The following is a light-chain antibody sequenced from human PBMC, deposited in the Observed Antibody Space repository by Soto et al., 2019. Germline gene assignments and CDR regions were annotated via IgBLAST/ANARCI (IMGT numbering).Light chain of an antibody. V-gene: IGKV1-5*01. CDR1: QSIGNW. Sequence: DIPMTQSPSTLSASVGDRVTITCRASQSIGNWVAWYQQKPGRAPNLLIHDASILESGVPSRFSGTGSGTAFFLTITSLQPDDFASYYCQQYDVYSPSTFTFGQGTKLEIK. CDR2: DAS. CDR3: QQYDVYSPSTFT. J-gene: IGKJ2*01.